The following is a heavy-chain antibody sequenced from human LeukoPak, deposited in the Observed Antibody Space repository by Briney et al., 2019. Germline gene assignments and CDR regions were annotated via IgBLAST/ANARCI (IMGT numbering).Heavy chain of an antibody. J-gene: IGHJ6*03. D-gene: IGHD3-10*01. Sequence: GGSLRLSCAASGFTFSGYWMHWVRQAPGKGLEWVAFIRYDGSNKYYADSVKGRFTISRDNSKNTLYLQMNSLRAEDTAVYYCAKSAIYGSGSFYYMDVWGKGTTVTVSS. CDR3: AKSAIYGSGSFYYMDV. V-gene: IGHV3-30*02. CDR2: IRYDGSNK. CDR1: GFTFSGYW.